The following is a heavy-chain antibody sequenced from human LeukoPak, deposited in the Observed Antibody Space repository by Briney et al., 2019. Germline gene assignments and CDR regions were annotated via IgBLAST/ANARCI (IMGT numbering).Heavy chain of an antibody. CDR3: AQVYGSASGESIRF. D-gene: IGHD3-10*01. CDR2: IRYDGSDK. Sequence: GGPLSLSCAASGFTFRGYKMPWVGQAPGKGREGVAHIRYDGSDKSYADSVKGRFTVSRDNSKNTLYLHMTSLRSEDTAVYYCAQVYGSASGESIRFWGQGTLVTVSS. CDR1: GFTFRGYK. V-gene: IGHV3-30*02. J-gene: IGHJ4*02.